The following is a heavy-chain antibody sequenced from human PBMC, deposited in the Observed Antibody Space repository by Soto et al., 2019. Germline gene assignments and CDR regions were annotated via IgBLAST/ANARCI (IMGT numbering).Heavy chain of an antibody. V-gene: IGHV3-21*01. D-gene: IGHD3-10*01. CDR2: ISSSSSYI. CDR3: ARDYYGSGSPDY. J-gene: IGHJ4*02. Sequence: EVQLVESGGGLVKPGGSLRLSCAASGFTFSSYSMNWVRQAPGKGLEWVSSISSSSSYIYYADSVKGRFTISRDNANNSLYLQMNSLRAEDTAVYYCARDYYGSGSPDYWGPGTLVTVSS. CDR1: GFTFSSYS.